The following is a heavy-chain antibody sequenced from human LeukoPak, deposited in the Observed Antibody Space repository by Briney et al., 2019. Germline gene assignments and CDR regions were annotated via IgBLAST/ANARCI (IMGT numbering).Heavy chain of an antibody. CDR1: GYTFTSYG. CDR2: ISAYNGNT. V-gene: IGHV1-18*01. Sequence: ASVKVSCKASGYTFTSYGISWVRQAPGQGLEWMGWISAYNGNTNYAQKFQGRVTMTRDTSISTAYMEVSRLRSDDTAVYYCAKDKSRGDYDILTGHDALDIWGQGTMITVSS. J-gene: IGHJ3*02. CDR3: AKDKSRGDYDILTGHDALDI. D-gene: IGHD3-9*01.